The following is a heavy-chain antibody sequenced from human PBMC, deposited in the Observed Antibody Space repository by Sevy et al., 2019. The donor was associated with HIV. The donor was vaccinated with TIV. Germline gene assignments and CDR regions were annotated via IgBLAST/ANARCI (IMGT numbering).Heavy chain of an antibody. Sequence: GGSLRLSCAASGFSFSTHAMHWVRQAPGKGLEWVAVISLDGSDKYYTDSVKGRFTMSRDDSKKTLLLQVSSLRAEDTAVYYCARDAGYSTGGYPGYWGQGTLVTVSS. CDR1: GFSFSTHA. J-gene: IGHJ4*02. CDR2: ISLDGSDK. CDR3: ARDAGYSTGGYPGY. V-gene: IGHV3-30*04. D-gene: IGHD6-19*01.